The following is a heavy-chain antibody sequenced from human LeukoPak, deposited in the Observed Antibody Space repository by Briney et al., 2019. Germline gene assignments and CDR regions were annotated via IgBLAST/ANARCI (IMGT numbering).Heavy chain of an antibody. CDR3: ASGLVGAKNNWFDP. Sequence: SETLSLTCAVYGGSFSGYYWSWIRQPAGKGLEWIGRIYTSGSTNYNPSLKSRVTISVDTSKNQFSLKLSSVTAADTAVYYCASGLVGAKNNWFDPWGQGTLVTVSS. J-gene: IGHJ5*02. D-gene: IGHD1-26*01. V-gene: IGHV4-59*10. CDR1: GGSFSGYY. CDR2: IYTSGST.